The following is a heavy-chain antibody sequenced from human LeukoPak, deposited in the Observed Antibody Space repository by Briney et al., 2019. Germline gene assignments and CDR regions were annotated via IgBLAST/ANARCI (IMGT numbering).Heavy chain of an antibody. CDR1: GFTFSNAW. CDR2: INHSGST. D-gene: IGHD3-9*01. Sequence: NPGGSLRLSCAASGFTFSNAWMSWIRQPPGKGLEWIGEINHSGSTNYNPSLKSRVTISVDTSKNQFSLKLSSVTAADTAVYYCARQGLRYFDWLPHYNWFDPWGQGTLVTVSS. CDR3: ARQGLRYFDWLPHYNWFDP. J-gene: IGHJ5*02. V-gene: IGHV4-34*01.